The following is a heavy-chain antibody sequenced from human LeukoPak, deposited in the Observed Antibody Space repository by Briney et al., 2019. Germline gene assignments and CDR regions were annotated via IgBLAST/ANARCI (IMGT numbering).Heavy chain of an antibody. CDR1: GGSFSGYY. J-gene: IGHJ4*02. Sequence: SETLSLTCAVYGGSFSGYYWSWIRQPPGKGLEWIGEINHSGSTNSNPSLKSRATISVDMSRKHFFLDLSSVTAADTAVYYCARAVHYSGTSDRYTGGWYYFDFWGQGTLVTVSS. CDR3: ARAVHYSGTSDRYTGGWYYFDF. D-gene: IGHD3-10*01. CDR2: INHSGST. V-gene: IGHV4-34*01.